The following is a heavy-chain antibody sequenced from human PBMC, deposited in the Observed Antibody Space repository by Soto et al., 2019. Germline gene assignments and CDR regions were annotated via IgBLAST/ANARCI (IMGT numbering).Heavy chain of an antibody. V-gene: IGHV4-39*01. CDR3: ARQHYYDSSGYYTWN. CDR1: GCSIRSXXYY. J-gene: IGHJ4*02. CDR2: VHYSGST. D-gene: IGHD3-22*01. Sequence: SETLCLTXSVSGCSIRSXXYYWCWXXQPPGKGLEWIATVHYSGSTYYTPSLKNRVTISADTSNNQFSLRLNSVTAADTAVYYCARQHYYDSSGYYTWNWGQGTLVTVS.